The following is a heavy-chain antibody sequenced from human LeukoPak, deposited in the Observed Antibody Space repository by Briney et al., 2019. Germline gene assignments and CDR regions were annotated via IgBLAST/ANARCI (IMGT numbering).Heavy chain of an antibody. CDR1: GGTFSSYA. Sequence: GASVKVSCKASGGTFSSYAISWVRQAPRQGLEWMGGIIPIFGTANYAQKFQGRVTITTDESTSTAYMELSSLRSEDTAVYYCARGGSYCSSTSCYTAYDYWGQGTLVTVSS. J-gene: IGHJ4*02. CDR2: IIPIFGTA. CDR3: ARGGSYCSSTSCYTAYDY. V-gene: IGHV1-69*05. D-gene: IGHD2-2*02.